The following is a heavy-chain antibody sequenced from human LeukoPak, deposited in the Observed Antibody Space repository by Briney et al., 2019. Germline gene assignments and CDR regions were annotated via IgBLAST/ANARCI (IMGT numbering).Heavy chain of an antibody. CDR1: GFTFSSYA. J-gene: IGHJ4*01. Sequence: GGSLRLSCAASGFTFSSYAMSWVRQAPGKGLEWVSYISSSGSTIYYADSVKGRFTISRDNAKNSLYLQMNSLRAEDTAVYYCARDCPTRNYDILTGYSGGIDYWGQGTLVTVSS. CDR3: ARDCPTRNYDILTGYSGGIDY. V-gene: IGHV3-48*04. D-gene: IGHD3-9*01. CDR2: ISSSGSTI.